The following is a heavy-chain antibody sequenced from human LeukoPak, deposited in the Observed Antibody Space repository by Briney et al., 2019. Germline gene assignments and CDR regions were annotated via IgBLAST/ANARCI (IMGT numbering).Heavy chain of an antibody. CDR3: ASSYYYDSSGYINFDY. V-gene: IGHV4-59*01. CDR2: IYYSGST. Sequence: PSETLSLTCTVSGGSISSYYWSRIRQPPGKGLEWIGYIYYSGSTNYNPSLKSRVTISVDTSKNQFSLQLSSVTAADTAVYYCASSYYYDSSGYINFDYWGQGTLVTVSS. J-gene: IGHJ4*02. D-gene: IGHD3-22*01. CDR1: GGSISSYY.